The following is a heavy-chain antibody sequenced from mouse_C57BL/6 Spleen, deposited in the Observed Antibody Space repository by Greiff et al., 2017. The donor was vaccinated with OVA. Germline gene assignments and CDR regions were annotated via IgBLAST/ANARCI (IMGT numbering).Heavy chain of an antibody. CDR1: GYAFSSSW. CDR2: IYPGDGDT. D-gene: IGHD2-4*01. J-gene: IGHJ2*01. CDR3: ARRFYYDSFDY. Sequence: VKLQESGPELVKPGASVKISCKASGYAFSSSWMNWVKQRPGKGLEWIGRIYPGDGDTNYNGKFKGKATLTADKSSSTAYMQLSSLTSEDSAVYFCARRFYYDSFDYWGQGTTLTVSS. V-gene: IGHV1-82*01.